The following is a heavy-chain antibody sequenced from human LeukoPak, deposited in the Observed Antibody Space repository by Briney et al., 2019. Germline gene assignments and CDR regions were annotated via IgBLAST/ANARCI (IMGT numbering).Heavy chain of an antibody. V-gene: IGHV4-30-4*01. D-gene: IGHD1-14*01. CDR3: ARAEPDGWFDP. CDR1: GDSISSDNYY. J-gene: IGHJ5*02. CDR2: IYYSGST. Sequence: TLSPTCTVSGDSISSDNYYWSWIRQPPGKGLEWIGYIYYSGSTYYNPSLKSRVTISVDTSKKQFSLRLSSVTAADTAVYHCARAEPDGWFDPWGHGTLVTVSS.